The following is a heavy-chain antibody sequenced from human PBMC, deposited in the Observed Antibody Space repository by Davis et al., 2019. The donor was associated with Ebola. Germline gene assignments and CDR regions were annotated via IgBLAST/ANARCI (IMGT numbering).Heavy chain of an antibody. J-gene: IGHJ5*02. V-gene: IGHV3-33*01. D-gene: IGHD4-23*01. CDR1: GFLFHTYG. Sequence: PGGSLRLSCAASGFLFHTYGMHWVRQAPDKGFEWVAVIWYDGSDKYYADSVKGRFTISRDNSKNTLYLRMNSLRAEDAAVYYCARGGGGNFASLDLWGQGTLVAVSS. CDR3: ARGGGGNFASLDL. CDR2: IWYDGSDK.